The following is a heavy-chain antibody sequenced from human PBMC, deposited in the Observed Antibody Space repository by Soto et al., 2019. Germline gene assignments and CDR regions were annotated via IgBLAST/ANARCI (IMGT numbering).Heavy chain of an antibody. CDR1: GGSLNSASYH. V-gene: IGHV4-31*03. CDR2: IFYTGST. CDR3: ARLDYGDSAFDS. D-gene: IGHD4-17*01. J-gene: IGHJ4*02. Sequence: TLSLTCRVSGGSLNSASYHWSWLRQHPGKGLEFIGYIFYTGSTYYNPSLETRVTISVDTSKNHVSLRLNAVTAADTAVYYGARLDYGDSAFDSWGRGTLVIVSS.